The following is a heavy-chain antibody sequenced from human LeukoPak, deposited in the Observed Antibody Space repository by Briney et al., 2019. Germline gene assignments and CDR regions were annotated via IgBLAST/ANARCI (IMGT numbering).Heavy chain of an antibody. D-gene: IGHD1-26*01. J-gene: IGHJ4*02. V-gene: IGHV3-7*01. Sequence: PGGSLRLSCAASGFTFTNSWMAWVRQAPGKGLEWMANIKQDGSTKHYADSLKGRFTISRDNPKNSLYLQMNNLRADDTAVYYCTRDTDGSLDYWGQGILVTVAS. CDR2: IKQDGSTK. CDR1: GFTFTNSW. CDR3: TRDTDGSLDY.